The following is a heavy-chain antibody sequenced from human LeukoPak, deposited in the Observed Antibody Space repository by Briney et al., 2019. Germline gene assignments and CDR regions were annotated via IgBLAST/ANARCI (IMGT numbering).Heavy chain of an antibody. D-gene: IGHD2-15*01. CDR3: AREVGYCSGGSCYFGFDY. V-gene: IGHV3-7*03. Sequence: GGALRLSCAASGFTFSSDWMSWVRQAPGGGLEWVAHIKQDGSEKYYVDSVKGRFTISRDNAKNSLYLQMNSLRAEDTAVYYCAREVGYCSGGSCYFGFDYWGQGTLVTVSS. CDR1: GFTFSSDW. CDR2: IKQDGSEK. J-gene: IGHJ4*02.